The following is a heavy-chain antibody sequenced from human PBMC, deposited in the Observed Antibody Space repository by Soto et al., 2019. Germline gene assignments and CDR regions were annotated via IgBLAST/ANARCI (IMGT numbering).Heavy chain of an antibody. CDR2: ISGSGGST. V-gene: IGHV3-23*01. J-gene: IGHJ2*01. CDR1: GFTFNIYA. D-gene: IGHD1-26*01. CDR3: AKDRPPQYSGSYWFFDR. Sequence: EVPLLESGGGLVQPGGSLRLSCAASGFTFNIYAMTWVRQDPGKGLQWVSRISGSGGSTHYADSVKGRFTISRDNSKSTLHLQMNRRRAEDTGVYYCAKDRPPQYSGSYWFFDRWGRGTLVTVSS.